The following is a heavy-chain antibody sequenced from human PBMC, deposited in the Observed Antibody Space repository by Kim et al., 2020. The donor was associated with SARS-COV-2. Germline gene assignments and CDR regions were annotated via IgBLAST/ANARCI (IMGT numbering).Heavy chain of an antibody. J-gene: IGHJ4*02. V-gene: IGHV4-39*01. D-gene: IGHD6-13*01. Sequence: PSLKSRVTISVDTSKNQFSLKLSSVTAADTAVYYCARLCRTAAGTPHFDYWGQGTLVTVSS. CDR3: ARLCRTAAGTPHFDY.